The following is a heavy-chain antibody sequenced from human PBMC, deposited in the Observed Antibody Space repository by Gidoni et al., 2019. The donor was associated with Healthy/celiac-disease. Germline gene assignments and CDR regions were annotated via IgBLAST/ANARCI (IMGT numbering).Heavy chain of an antibody. Sequence: EVQLMESGGGLVKPGGSLRLSCAASGFTFSSYSMNWVRQAPGKGLEWVSSISSSSSYIYYADTVKGRFTISRDNAKNSLYLQMNSLRAEDTAVYYCARVRGLLLDYWGQGTLVTVSS. J-gene: IGHJ4*02. CDR3: ARVRGLLLDY. CDR2: ISSSSSYI. CDR1: GFTFSSYS. D-gene: IGHD3-22*01. V-gene: IGHV3-21*01.